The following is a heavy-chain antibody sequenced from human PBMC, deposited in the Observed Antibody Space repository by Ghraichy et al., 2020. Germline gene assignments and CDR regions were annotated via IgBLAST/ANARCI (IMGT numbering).Heavy chain of an antibody. Sequence: GESLNISCVASGFTFSSYAMTWVRQAPGKGLEWVSAISGSGGSTYYADSVKGRFTISRDNSKNTLYLQMNSLRAEDTAVYYCAKTVGLDSWGQGTLVTVSS. CDR3: AKTVGLDS. CDR1: GFTFSSYA. J-gene: IGHJ4*02. CDR2: ISGSGGST. V-gene: IGHV3-23*01. D-gene: IGHD4-23*01.